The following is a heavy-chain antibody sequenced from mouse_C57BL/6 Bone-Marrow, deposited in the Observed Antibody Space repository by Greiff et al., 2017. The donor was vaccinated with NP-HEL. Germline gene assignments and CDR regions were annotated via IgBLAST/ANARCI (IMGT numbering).Heavy chain of an antibody. V-gene: IGHV1-50*01. CDR1: GYTFTSYW. D-gene: IGHD1-1*01. J-gene: IGHJ1*03. CDR2: IDPSDSYT. CDR3: ARWGYYGSYWYFDV. Sequence: QVQLQQPGAELVKPGASVKLSCKASGYTFTSYWMQWVKQRPGQGLEWIGEIDPSDSYTNYNQKFKGKATLTVDTSSSTAYMQLSSLTSEDSAGYYCARWGYYGSYWYFDVWGTGTTVTVSS.